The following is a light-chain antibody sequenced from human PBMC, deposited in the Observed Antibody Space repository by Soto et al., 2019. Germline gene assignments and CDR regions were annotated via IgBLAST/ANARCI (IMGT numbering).Light chain of an antibody. Sequence: DIQITQSPSSLSSSVRERVTITCRASESIRDYLNWYQQKPGKAPNLLIYAASSLQSGVPSRFSGGGSGTDLTLTISSLQPEDFATYYCQQSYNIPRTFGQGTRLEIK. V-gene: IGKV1-39*01. CDR1: ESIRDY. CDR3: QQSYNIPRT. J-gene: IGKJ5*01. CDR2: AAS.